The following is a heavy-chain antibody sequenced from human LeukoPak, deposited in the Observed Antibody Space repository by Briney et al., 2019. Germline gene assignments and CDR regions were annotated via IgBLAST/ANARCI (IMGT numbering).Heavy chain of an antibody. CDR2: IDNDGNGI. D-gene: IGHD3-3*01. J-gene: IGHJ6*03. Sequence: GSLRLSCAASGIMVSGYWVHWVHQGPEKGLEFVSSIDNDGNGIIYADSVKGRFTTSRDNAKNTLYLQMSSLRVEDTAVYYCATGGGWEPSSGVVTHIDVWGKGTTVTVSS. V-gene: IGHV3-74*01. CDR3: ATGGGWEPSSGVVTHIDV. CDR1: GIMVSGYW.